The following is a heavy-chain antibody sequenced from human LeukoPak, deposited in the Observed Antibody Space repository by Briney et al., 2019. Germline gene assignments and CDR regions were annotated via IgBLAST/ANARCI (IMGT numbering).Heavy chain of an antibody. CDR3: ATLTTPGWFNP. Sequence: SETLSLTCTVSGGSISSTSYYWGWIRQPPGKGLEWIANIYYSGSTYYNPSLKSRVTISVDTSKNQFSLKLSSVTAADTAVYYCATLTTPGWFNPWGQGTLVTVSS. CDR1: GGSISSTSYY. D-gene: IGHD1-1*01. V-gene: IGHV4-39*07. CDR2: IYYSGST. J-gene: IGHJ5*02.